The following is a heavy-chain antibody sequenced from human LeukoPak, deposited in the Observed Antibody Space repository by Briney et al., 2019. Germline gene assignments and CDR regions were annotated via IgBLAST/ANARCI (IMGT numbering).Heavy chain of an antibody. D-gene: IGHD3-16*01. CDR3: AKEGDAYDSYYYYYMDV. V-gene: IGHV3-33*06. Sequence: GRSLRLSCAASGFTFSSFGKQWVRQAPGKGLEWVAVIWHDGSNRNYGDSVRGRFTISRDNSKNTVYLLMDSLRAEDTAVYYCAKEGDAYDSYYYYYMDVWGKGTTVTVSS. J-gene: IGHJ6*03. CDR2: IWHDGSNR. CDR1: GFTFSSFG.